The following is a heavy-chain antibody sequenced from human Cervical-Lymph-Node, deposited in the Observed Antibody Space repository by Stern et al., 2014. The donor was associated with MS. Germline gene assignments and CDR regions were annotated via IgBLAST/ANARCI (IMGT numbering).Heavy chain of an antibody. CDR2: INPSGGST. D-gene: IGHD3-9*01. V-gene: IGHV1-46*01. Sequence: QVQLVQSGAEVKKPGASVKVSCKASGYTFTSYYMPWVRQATVQGLDRMGIINPSGGSTSYAQKFQGGVTMTRDTSTSTVYMELSSLRSEDTAVYYCARGQVDYDILTGYYNFDYWGQGTLVTVSS. CDR1: GYTFTSYY. CDR3: ARGQVDYDILTGYYNFDY. J-gene: IGHJ4*02.